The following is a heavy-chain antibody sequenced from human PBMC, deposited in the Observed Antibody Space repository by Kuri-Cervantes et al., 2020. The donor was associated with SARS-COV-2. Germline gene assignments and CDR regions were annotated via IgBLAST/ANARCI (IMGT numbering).Heavy chain of an antibody. Sequence: LSLTCAASGFTFSSYGMHWVRQAPGKGLEWVAVISYDGSKKDYTASGKGRFTISRDNSQYTLYLQMKSLRTEDTALYYCARDRVGVHDSWGQGTLVTVSS. CDR3: ARDRVGVHDS. CDR2: ISYDGSKK. J-gene: IGHJ4*02. CDR1: GFTFSSYG. D-gene: IGHD2-21*01. V-gene: IGHV3-30*19.